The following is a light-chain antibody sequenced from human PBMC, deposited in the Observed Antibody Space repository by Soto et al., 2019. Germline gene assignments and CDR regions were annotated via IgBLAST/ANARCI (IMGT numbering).Light chain of an antibody. V-gene: IGLV2-14*01. CDR1: SSDVGGYNY. J-gene: IGLJ3*02. CDR3: SSYTSSGTWV. Sequence: QSALTQPASVSGSPGQSITISCTGTSSDVGGYNYVSWYQQHPGKAPKLMICDVSDRPSGVSNRFSGSKSGNTASLTISGLQAEDEADYYCSSYTSSGTWVFGGGTKLTVL. CDR2: DVS.